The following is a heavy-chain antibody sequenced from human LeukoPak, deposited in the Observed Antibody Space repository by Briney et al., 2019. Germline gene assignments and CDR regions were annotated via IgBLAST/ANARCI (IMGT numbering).Heavy chain of an antibody. CDR3: ARESGAFSPFGF. Sequence: PSETLSLTCTISGGSIDNYYWSWIRQPPGKGLEWIGYIYYSGSTNYNPSLKSRLTISVDTSKNQFSLMLSSVTAADTAVYYCARESGAFSPFGFWGQGTLVTVSS. J-gene: IGHJ4*02. CDR2: IYYSGST. CDR1: GGSIDNYY. D-gene: IGHD1-26*01. V-gene: IGHV4-59*01.